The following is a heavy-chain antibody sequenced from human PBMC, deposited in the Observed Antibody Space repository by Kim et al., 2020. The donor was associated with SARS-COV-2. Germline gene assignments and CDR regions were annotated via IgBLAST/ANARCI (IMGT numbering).Heavy chain of an antibody. CDR3: AKDGLRWGSHFPYYYYYYGMDV. D-gene: IGHD2-21*01. Sequence: GGSLRLSCAASGFTFDDYAMHWVRQAPGKGLEWVSGISWNSGSIGYADSVKGRFTISRDNAKNSLYLQMNSLRAEDTALYYCAKDGLRWGSHFPYYYYYYGMDVWGQGTTVTVSS. CDR2: ISWNSGSI. J-gene: IGHJ6*02. V-gene: IGHV3-9*01. CDR1: GFTFDDYA.